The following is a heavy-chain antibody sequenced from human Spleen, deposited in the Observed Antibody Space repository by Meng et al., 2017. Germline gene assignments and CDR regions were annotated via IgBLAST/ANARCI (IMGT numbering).Heavy chain of an antibody. Sequence: QVQLVRSRAEVKKPGASVKVSCKASGYTFTRYYMHWVRQAPGQGLEWIGIINPSGGRTTYAQKFQGRVTVTRDTSASTVYMELRSLTSEDTAVYYCARDAYYGDYEINWFDPWGQGTLVTVSS. CDR2: INPSGGRT. V-gene: IGHV1-46*01. J-gene: IGHJ5*02. CDR3: ARDAYYGDYEINWFDP. D-gene: IGHD4-17*01. CDR1: GYTFTRYY.